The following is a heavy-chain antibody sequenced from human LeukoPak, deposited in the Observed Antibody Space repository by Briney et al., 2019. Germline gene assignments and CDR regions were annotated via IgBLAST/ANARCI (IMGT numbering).Heavy chain of an antibody. CDR1: GGTFSSYA. V-gene: IGHV1-69*13. Sequence: GASVKVSCKASGGTFSSYAISWVRQAPGQGLEWMGGIIPIFGTANYAQKFQGRVTITADESTSTAYMELSSLRSEDTAVYYCARDIGALYSGSYSSAFDIWGQGTMVTVSS. CDR2: IIPIFGTA. CDR3: ARDIGALYSGSYSSAFDI. D-gene: IGHD1-26*01. J-gene: IGHJ3*02.